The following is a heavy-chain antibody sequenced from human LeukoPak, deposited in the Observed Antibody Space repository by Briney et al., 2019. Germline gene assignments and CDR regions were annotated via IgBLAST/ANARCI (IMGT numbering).Heavy chain of an antibody. J-gene: IGHJ4*02. Sequence: SETLSLTCTVSGGSISSSSYYWGWIRQPPGKGLEWIGSIYYSGSTYYNPSLKSRVTISVDTSKNQFSLKLSSVTAADTAVYYCARARGITPLDYWGQGTLVTVSS. CDR2: IYYSGST. V-gene: IGHV4-39*07. CDR3: ARARGITPLDY. D-gene: IGHD1-14*01. CDR1: GGSISSSSYY.